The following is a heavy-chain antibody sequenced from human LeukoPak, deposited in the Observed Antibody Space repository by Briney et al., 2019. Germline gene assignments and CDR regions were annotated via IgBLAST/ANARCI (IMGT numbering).Heavy chain of an antibody. CDR2: INLNSGDT. Sequence: ASVKVSCKASRYTFTDYFMHWVRQAPGQGLEWMGWINLNSGDTNYAQKFQGRVTMTRDTSITTAYMELSRLRSDDTALYYCARDGGLDYWGQGTLVTVSS. CDR3: ARDGGLDY. CDR1: RYTFTDYF. J-gene: IGHJ4*02. D-gene: IGHD3-16*01. V-gene: IGHV1-2*02.